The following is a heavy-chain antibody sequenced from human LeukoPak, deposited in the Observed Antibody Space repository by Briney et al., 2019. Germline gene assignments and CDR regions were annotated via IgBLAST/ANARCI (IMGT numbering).Heavy chain of an antibody. CDR1: GYSISGGYY. D-gene: IGHD3-16*01. CDR3: ARVRRSRLAELDY. J-gene: IGHJ4*02. Sequence: SETLSLTCTVSGYSISGGYYWGWIRQPPGKGLEWIGTIYHSGNTYDNPSLKSRVTISIDTSKNQFSLKLRSVTATDTAVYYCARVRRSRLAELDYWGQGTLVTVSS. CDR2: IYHSGNT. V-gene: IGHV4-38-2*02.